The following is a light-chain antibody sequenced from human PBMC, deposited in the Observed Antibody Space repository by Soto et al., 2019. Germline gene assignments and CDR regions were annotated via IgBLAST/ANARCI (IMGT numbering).Light chain of an antibody. CDR3: QQYLGAPGA. CDR2: CAS. J-gene: IGKJ3*01. V-gene: IGKV4-1*01. Sequence: DFVMTQSPDSLAVSLGERATINCKSSQSLLFSSNNKNYLAWYQQKPGQPPKLLVYCASTRESGVPARFSGSGSGTDFTLTISSLQSEYVAVYYCQQYLGAPGAFGPGTKVHIK. CDR1: QSLLFSSNNKNY.